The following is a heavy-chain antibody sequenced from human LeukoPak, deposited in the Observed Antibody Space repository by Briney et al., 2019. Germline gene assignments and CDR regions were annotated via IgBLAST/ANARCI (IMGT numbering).Heavy chain of an antibody. D-gene: IGHD4-17*01. CDR3: ARVGPDYGDSYWFDP. V-gene: IGHV1-24*01. Sequence: GASVKVSCKVSGYTLTELSMHWVRQAPGKGLEWMGGFDPEDGETIYAQKLQGRVTMTEDTSTDTAYMELSSLRSEDTAVYYCARVGPDYGDSYWFDPWGQGTLVTVSS. CDR2: FDPEDGET. CDR1: GYTLTELS. J-gene: IGHJ5*02.